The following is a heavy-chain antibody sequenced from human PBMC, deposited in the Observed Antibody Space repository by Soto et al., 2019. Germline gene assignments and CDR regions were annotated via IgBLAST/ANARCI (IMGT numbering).Heavy chain of an antibody. Sequence: ASVKVSCKASGYTFTGYYMHWVRQAPGQGLEWMGWINPNSGGTNYAQKFQGRVTMTRDTSISTAYMELSRLRSDDTAMYYCARQHGYDFDYYYGMDVWGQGTTVTVSS. J-gene: IGHJ6*02. CDR1: GYTFTGYY. CDR2: INPNSGGT. D-gene: IGHD5-12*01. V-gene: IGHV1-2*02. CDR3: ARQHGYDFDYYYGMDV.